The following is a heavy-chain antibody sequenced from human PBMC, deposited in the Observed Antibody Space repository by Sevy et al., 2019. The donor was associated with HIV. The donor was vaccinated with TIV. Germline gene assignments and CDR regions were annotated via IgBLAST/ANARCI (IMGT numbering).Heavy chain of an antibody. J-gene: IGHJ6*03. CDR1: GFTFGSYA. Sequence: GGSLRLSCAASGFTFGSYAVSWVRQAPGKGLEWVSAISGSGGATYYSDSVKGRFTISRDNSKNTLYLQMNSLRAEDTAVYYCAKHISSGYYYYYYTYVWGKGTTVTVSS. D-gene: IGHD6-6*01. V-gene: IGHV3-23*01. CDR3: AKHISSGYYYYYYTYV. CDR2: ISGSGGAT.